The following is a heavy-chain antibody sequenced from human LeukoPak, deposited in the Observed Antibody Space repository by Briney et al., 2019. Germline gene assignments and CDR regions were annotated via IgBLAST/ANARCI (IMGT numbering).Heavy chain of an antibody. CDR3: ARDAIDSSGFDFDY. CDR1: GFTFSSYW. CDR2: IKQDGSEK. Sequence: GGSLRLSCAASGFTFSSYWMSWVRQAPGKGLEWVANIKQDGSEKYYVDSVKGRFTISRDNAKNSLYLQMNSLRAEDTAVYYCARDAIDSSGFDFDYWGQGTLVTVSS. J-gene: IGHJ4*02. V-gene: IGHV3-7*03. D-gene: IGHD3-22*01.